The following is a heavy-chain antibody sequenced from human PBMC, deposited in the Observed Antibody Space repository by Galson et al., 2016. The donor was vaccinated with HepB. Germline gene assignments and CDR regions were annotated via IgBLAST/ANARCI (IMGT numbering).Heavy chain of an antibody. Sequence: SETLSLTCTVSGDSVSSGPYYWSWVRQPPGEGLEWIGHIHSSGSTEYNPSLKSRVTISLHTSRNQFSLNLTSVTAADTAVYYCARVNRREPWPGYYFYGMDIWGQGTTVIVSS. CDR2: IHSSGST. CDR1: GDSVSSGPYY. D-gene: IGHD3/OR15-3a*01. V-gene: IGHV4-61*01. CDR3: ARVNRREPWPGYYFYGMDI. J-gene: IGHJ6*02.